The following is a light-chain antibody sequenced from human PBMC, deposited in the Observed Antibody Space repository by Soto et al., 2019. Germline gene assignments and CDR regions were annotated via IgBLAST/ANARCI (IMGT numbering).Light chain of an antibody. J-gene: IGKJ4*01. CDR2: GAS. V-gene: IGKV3-15*01. CDR3: QQYSSWPLT. CDR1: QSVSSH. Sequence: EKVMTQSPATLSVSPGERATLSCRASQSVSSHLAWYQQKPGQAPRLLIYGASTRANGIPARCSGSGSGTDFPPTISSLQSEDSAVYYCQQYSSWPLTFGVGTKVEIK.